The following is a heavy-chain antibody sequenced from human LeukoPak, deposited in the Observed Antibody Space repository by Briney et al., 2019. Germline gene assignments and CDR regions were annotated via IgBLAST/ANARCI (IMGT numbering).Heavy chain of an antibody. D-gene: IGHD6-13*01. CDR3: ARGVTDSSSWYPGDWFDP. CDR2: INPNSGGT. Sequence: GASVKVSCKASGYTFTGYYMHWVRQAPGQGLEWMGWINPNSGGTNYAQKFQGWVTMTRDTSISTAYMELSRLRSDDTAVYYCARGVTDSSSWYPGDWFDPWGQGTLVTVSS. V-gene: IGHV1-2*04. CDR1: GYTFTGYY. J-gene: IGHJ5*02.